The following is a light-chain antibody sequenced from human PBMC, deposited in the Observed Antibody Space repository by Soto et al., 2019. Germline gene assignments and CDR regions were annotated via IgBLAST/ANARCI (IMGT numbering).Light chain of an antibody. Sequence: EIVVTQSPATLSLSPGERATLSCRASQSVSSYLAWYQQKPGQAPRLLIYGASSRATGIPDRFSGSGSGTEFTLTISSLQSEDYAVYYCQQYINWPPLTFGGGTKVDIK. CDR3: QQYINWPPLT. V-gene: IGKV3D-15*01. CDR1: QSVSSY. CDR2: GAS. J-gene: IGKJ4*01.